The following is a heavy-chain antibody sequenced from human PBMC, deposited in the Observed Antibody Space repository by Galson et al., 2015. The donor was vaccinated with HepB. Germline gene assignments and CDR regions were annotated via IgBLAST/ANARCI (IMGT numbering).Heavy chain of an antibody. D-gene: IGHD4-17*01. Sequence: SLRLSCAASGFTFSSYAMHWVRQAPGKGLEWVAVISYDGSNKYYADSVKGQFTISRDNSKNTLYLQMNSLRAEDTAVYYCARDVGDHEYYFDYWGQETLVTVSS. J-gene: IGHJ4*02. CDR1: GFTFSSYA. CDR3: ARDVGDHEYYFDY. V-gene: IGHV3-30-3*01. CDR2: ISYDGSNK.